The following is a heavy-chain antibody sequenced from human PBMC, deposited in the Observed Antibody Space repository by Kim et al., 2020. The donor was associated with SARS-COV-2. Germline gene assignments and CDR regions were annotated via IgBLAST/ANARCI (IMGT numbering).Heavy chain of an antibody. J-gene: IGHJ4*02. V-gene: IGHV3-66*01. Sequence: NYADSVKGRFTISRDNPKKTAFLQMNSLRVEDTAMYYCATGLVGAISFDYWGQGILVTVSS. CDR3: ATGLVGAISFDY. D-gene: IGHD1-26*01.